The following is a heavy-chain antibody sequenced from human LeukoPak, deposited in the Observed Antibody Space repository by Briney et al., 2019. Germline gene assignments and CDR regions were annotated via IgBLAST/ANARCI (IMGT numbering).Heavy chain of an antibody. J-gene: IGHJ6*02. CDR1: GFTFDTYG. V-gene: IGHV3-30*18. D-gene: IGHD1-1*01. Sequence: PGGSLTLSCAASGFTFDTYGMLWLRQAPAKGREWVAVIAYGGSNRVYADSVKGRFTISRDNSKNTLYLQMNSLRGEDTAVYYCAKEKAIATINYGLDVWGQGTTVTVSS. CDR3: AKEKAIATINYGLDV. CDR2: IAYGGSNR.